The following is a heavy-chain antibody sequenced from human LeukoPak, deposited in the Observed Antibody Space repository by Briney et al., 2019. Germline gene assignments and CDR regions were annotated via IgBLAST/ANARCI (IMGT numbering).Heavy chain of an antibody. J-gene: IGHJ3*02. CDR2: INPNSGGT. D-gene: IGHD4-17*01. CDR3: ARDPRDGDDAFDI. CDR1: GYTFTGYY. V-gene: IGHV1-2*02. Sequence: ASVKVSCKASGYTFTGYYMHWVRQAPGQGLEWMGWINPNSGGTNYAQKFQGRVTMTRDTSISTAYMELSRLRSDDMAVYYCARDPRDGDDAFDIWGQGTMVTVSS.